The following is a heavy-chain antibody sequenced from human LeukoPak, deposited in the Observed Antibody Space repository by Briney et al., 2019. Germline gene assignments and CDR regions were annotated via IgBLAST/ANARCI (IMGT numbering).Heavy chain of an antibody. J-gene: IGHJ4*02. V-gene: IGHV4-59*01. CDR2: IYNSGST. CDR3: ARAGDYYDSTVHFDY. CDR1: GGSISSYY. Sequence: SETLSLTRTVSGGSISSYYWSWVRQPPGKGLEWIGYIYNSGSTNYNPSLKSRVTISVDTSKNQFSLKLSSVTAADTAVYYCARAGDYYDSTVHFDYWGQGTLVTVSS. D-gene: IGHD3-22*01.